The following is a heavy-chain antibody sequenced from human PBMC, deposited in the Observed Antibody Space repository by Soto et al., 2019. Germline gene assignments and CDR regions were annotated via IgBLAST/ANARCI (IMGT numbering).Heavy chain of an antibody. CDR3: VTGYCSGGSCYESGGAFDI. D-gene: IGHD2-15*01. Sequence: GGSLRLSCSASGFTFSSYAMHWVRQAPGKGLEYVSAISSNGGSTYYADSVKGRFTISRDNSKNTLYLQMSSLRAEDTAVYYCVTGYCSGGSCYESGGAFDIWGQGTMVTVSS. V-gene: IGHV3-64D*08. CDR1: GFTFSSYA. CDR2: ISSNGGST. J-gene: IGHJ3*02.